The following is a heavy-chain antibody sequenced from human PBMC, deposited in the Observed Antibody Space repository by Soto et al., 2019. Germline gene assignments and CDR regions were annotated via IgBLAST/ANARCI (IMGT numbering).Heavy chain of an antibody. CDR1: GYTFTDYY. CDR3: ARTSSSDFYFGMDV. Sequence: QVQLVQSGAEVKKPGASVKVSCKASGYTFTDYYMHWVRQAPGQGLECMGWINPNSGGTKYAQKFQGRVTMTRDTSISTAYMELSRLISDDTAVYYCARTSSSDFYFGMDVWGQGTTVTVSS. J-gene: IGHJ6*02. D-gene: IGHD2-2*01. V-gene: IGHV1-2*02. CDR2: INPNSGGT.